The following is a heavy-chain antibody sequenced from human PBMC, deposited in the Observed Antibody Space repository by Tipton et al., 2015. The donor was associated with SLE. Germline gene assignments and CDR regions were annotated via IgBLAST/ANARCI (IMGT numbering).Heavy chain of an antibody. Sequence: TLSLTCTVSGGSISSSSYYWGWIRQPPGKGLEWIGSIYYSGSTYYNPSLKSRVTISVDTSKNQFSLKLSSVTAADTAVYYCARGNYDSSGGAFDIWGQGTMVTVSS. CDR2: IYYSGST. J-gene: IGHJ3*02. CDR1: GGSISSSSYY. CDR3: ARGNYDSSGGAFDI. V-gene: IGHV4-39*07. D-gene: IGHD3-22*01.